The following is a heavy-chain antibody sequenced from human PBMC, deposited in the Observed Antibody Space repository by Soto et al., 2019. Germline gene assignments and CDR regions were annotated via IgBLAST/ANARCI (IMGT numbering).Heavy chain of an antibody. V-gene: IGHV3-21*06. J-gene: IGHJ4*02. CDR3: ARKSSSDSTGYDYFDY. Sequence: GESLIHSCATSGFRFSSSDMTCVRQAPGKGLEYVSSINYSGRYMFYAGSLRGRFTVSRDNAKNSLYLQMNSLRAEDTAVYYCARKSSSDSTGYDYFDYWGQGTLVTVSS. D-gene: IGHD3-22*01. CDR2: INYSGRYM. CDR1: GFRFSSSD.